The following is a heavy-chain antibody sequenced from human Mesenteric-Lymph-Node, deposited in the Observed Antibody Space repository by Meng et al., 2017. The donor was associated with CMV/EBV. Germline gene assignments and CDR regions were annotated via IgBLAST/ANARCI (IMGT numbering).Heavy chain of an antibody. CDR3: ARGNTMDLYALDA. D-gene: IGHD2-2*01. Sequence: SVKVSCKVSGYTLTELSMHWVRQAPGQGLEWMGGIVPIFGTPRYAQNFQGRVTITTDESTSTAYMDLSSLRSEDTAVYYCARGNTMDLYALDAWGQGATVTVSS. J-gene: IGHJ6*02. V-gene: IGHV1-69*05. CDR2: IVPIFGTP. CDR1: GYTLTELS.